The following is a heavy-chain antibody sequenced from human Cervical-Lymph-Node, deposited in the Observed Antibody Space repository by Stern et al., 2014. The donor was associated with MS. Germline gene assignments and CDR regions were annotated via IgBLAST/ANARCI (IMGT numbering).Heavy chain of an antibody. Sequence: DQLVESGAEVKKPGSSVKVSCKASGGTFRNYATSWVRQAPGQGLEWMGGSVPLFGKPNYAQKFQGRVTITADESTSTAYMDLSSLRSEDTAVYYCASPLTATSVPFGYYGMDVWGQGTTVTVS. CDR1: GGTFRNYA. J-gene: IGHJ6*02. D-gene: IGHD4-17*01. CDR3: ASPLTATSVPFGYYGMDV. V-gene: IGHV1-69*01. CDR2: SVPLFGKP.